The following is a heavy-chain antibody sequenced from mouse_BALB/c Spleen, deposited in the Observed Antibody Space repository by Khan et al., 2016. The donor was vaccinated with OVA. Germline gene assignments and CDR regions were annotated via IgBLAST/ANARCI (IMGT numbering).Heavy chain of an antibody. CDR3: ARPPYFAYVMVY. J-gene: IGHJ4*01. V-gene: IGHV9-3-1*01. D-gene: IGHD2-10*01. CDR2: INTYTGEP. Sequence: QIQLVQSGPELKKPGETVKISCTASGNTFTNYGMNWVKQSPGKGLKWMGWINTYTGEPTYADDFTGRFAFSLETSASTAYLQINNLKNEDTATYFCARPPYFAYVMVYWGQGTSVTVSS. CDR1: GNTFTNYG.